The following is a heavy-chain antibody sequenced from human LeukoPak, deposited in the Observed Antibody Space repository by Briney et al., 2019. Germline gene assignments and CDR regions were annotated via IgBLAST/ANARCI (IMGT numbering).Heavy chain of an antibody. V-gene: IGHV5-51*01. D-gene: IGHD3-10*01. CDR1: GYRFTSYW. CDR2: IYPGDSDT. J-gene: IGHJ3*02. Sequence: GESLKISFKGSGYRFTSYWIGWVRQMPGKGLEWMGIIYPGDSDTRYSPSFQGQVTISADRSISTAYLQWSSLKASDTAMYYCARQRLRVNYYGSGGRHHDAFDIWGQGTMVTVSS. CDR3: ARQRLRVNYYGSGGRHHDAFDI.